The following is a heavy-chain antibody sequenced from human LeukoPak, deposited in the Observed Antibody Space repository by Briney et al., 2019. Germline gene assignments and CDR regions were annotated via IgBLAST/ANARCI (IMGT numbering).Heavy chain of an antibody. Sequence: PGGSLRLSCAASGFTFSSYWMHWVRQAPGKGLVWVSYITTDSITTNYADSVKGRFTISRDNAKNTLYLQMNSLRAEDTAVYYCASGYRFGFQYWGQGTLVTASS. D-gene: IGHD5-12*01. CDR2: ITTDSITT. CDR3: ASGYRFGFQY. V-gene: IGHV3-74*01. J-gene: IGHJ4*02. CDR1: GFTFSSYW.